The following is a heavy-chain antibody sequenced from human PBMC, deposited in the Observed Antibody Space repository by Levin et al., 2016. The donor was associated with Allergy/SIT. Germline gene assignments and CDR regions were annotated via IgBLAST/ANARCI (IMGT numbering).Heavy chain of an antibody. D-gene: IGHD3-10*01. CDR2: SDSDRSTT. J-gene: IGHJ4*02. CDR3: ARGGYYDSGSLDY. CDR1: GFTFSNHW. Sequence: GGSLRLSCAASGFTFSNHWIHWVRQAPGKGLVWVSRSDSDRSTTTFADSVKGRFTISRDDAKNTLYLQMNSLRAEDTAVYYCARGGYYDSGSLDYWGQGTLVTVPS. V-gene: IGHV3-74*03.